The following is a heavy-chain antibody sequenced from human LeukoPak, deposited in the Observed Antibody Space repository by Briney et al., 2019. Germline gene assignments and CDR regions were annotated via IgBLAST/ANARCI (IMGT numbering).Heavy chain of an antibody. J-gene: IGHJ6*02. D-gene: IGHD6-19*01. CDR2: IYYSGST. CDR3: ARHPASGQWLAPYYYYGMDV. Sequence: PSETLSLTCTVSGGSISSYYWSWIRQPPGKGLEWIGYIYYSGSTNYNPSLKSRVTISVDTSKNQFSLKLSSVTAADTAVYYCARHPASGQWLAPYYYYGMDVWGQGATVTVSS. V-gene: IGHV4-59*08. CDR1: GGSISSYY.